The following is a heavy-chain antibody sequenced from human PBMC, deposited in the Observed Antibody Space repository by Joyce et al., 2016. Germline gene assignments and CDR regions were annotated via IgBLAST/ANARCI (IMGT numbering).Heavy chain of an antibody. CDR2: TYYRDKWYN. CDR3: ARAGYYHTSGYYYPNFDY. Sequence: QVQLQQSGPGLVTPSQTLSLTCAISGDIVSSNSAAWNWIRQSPSRVLEGLGRTYYRDKWYNDDAVSVKSRITINPDAPKNQFSLQLNSVTPEDAAVYYCARAGYYHTSGYYYPNFDYWGPGTLVTVSS. V-gene: IGHV6-1*01. D-gene: IGHD3-22*01. CDR1: GDIVSSNSAA. J-gene: IGHJ4*02.